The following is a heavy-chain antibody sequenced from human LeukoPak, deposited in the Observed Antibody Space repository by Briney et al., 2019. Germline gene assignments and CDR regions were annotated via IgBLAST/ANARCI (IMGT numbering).Heavy chain of an antibody. D-gene: IGHD2-2*01. J-gene: IGHJ4*02. Sequence: PGGSLRLSCAASGFTFSDYAMTWVRQAPGKGLEWVSSISARGTNTQYADSVKGRFTIARDNPKNTPYLQMNSLRAEDTAVYYCAKDFPYCSSASCYPDWGQGTLVTVSS. V-gene: IGHV3-23*01. CDR2: ISARGTNT. CDR1: GFTFSDYA. CDR3: AKDFPYCSSASCYPD.